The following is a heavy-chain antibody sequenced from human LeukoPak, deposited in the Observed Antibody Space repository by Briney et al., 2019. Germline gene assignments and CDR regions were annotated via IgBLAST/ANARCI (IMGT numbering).Heavy chain of an antibody. D-gene: IGHD1-26*01. Sequence: SETLSLTCTVSGGSISSRSYYWGWIRQPPGKGLEWIGSIYHSGSPYYNPSLKSRVTISVGTSRNQFSLKLSSVTAADTAVYYCARVLGPIDYWGQGTLVTVSS. V-gene: IGHV4-39*07. CDR3: ARVLGPIDY. J-gene: IGHJ4*02. CDR1: GGSISSRSYY. CDR2: IYHSGSP.